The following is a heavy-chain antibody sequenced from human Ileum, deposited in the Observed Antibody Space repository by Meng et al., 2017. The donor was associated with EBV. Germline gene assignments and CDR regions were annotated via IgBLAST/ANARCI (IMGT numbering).Heavy chain of an antibody. D-gene: IGHD6-19*01. Sequence: LPLAQSAPGLVKPSGTLSCPGAVTGGSISSSNWWSWVRQPPGKGLEWIGEIYHSGSTNYNPSLKSRVTISVDKSKNQFSLNLSSVTAADTAVYYCARVGQWLPIDYWGQGTLVTVSS. J-gene: IGHJ4*02. CDR2: IYHSGST. CDR1: GGSISSSNW. V-gene: IGHV4-4*02. CDR3: ARVGQWLPIDY.